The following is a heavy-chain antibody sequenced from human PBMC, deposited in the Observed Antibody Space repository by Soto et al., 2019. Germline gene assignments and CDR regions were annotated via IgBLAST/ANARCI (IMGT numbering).Heavy chain of an antibody. D-gene: IGHD1-26*01. Sequence: ASVKVSRKASGYTFTSYAIHRVRQAPGQRLEWMGWINAGNGNTNYAQKLQGRVTMTTDTSTSTAYMELRSLRSDDTAVYYCARGASPLIDYRGQGTLVTLS. CDR3: ARGASPLIDY. J-gene: IGHJ4*02. CDR2: INAGNGNT. CDR1: GYTFTSYA. V-gene: IGHV1-3*01.